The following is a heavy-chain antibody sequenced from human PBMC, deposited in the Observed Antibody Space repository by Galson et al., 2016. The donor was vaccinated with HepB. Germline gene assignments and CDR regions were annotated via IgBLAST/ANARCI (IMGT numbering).Heavy chain of an antibody. CDR3: AGHLPGRYTRASPFGA. J-gene: IGHJ5*02. CDR2: IFPGDSDT. D-gene: IGHD2-2*02. Sequence: QSGAEVKKPGESLQVSCKGSGFNFTTYWIGWVRQMPGKGLEWMGIIFPGDSDTRYNPSFEGRVTISADTSTSTAYLQWGSLKTSDTAIYFCAGHLPGRYTRASPFGAWGQATLVTVSS. V-gene: IGHV5-51*01. CDR1: GFNFTTYW.